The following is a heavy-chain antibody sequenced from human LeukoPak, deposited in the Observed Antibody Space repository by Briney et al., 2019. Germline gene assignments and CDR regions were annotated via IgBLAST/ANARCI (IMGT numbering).Heavy chain of an antibody. D-gene: IGHD2-2*02. Sequence: GESLKISCKGSGYSFATYWIGWVRQMPGKGLEWMGIIYPGDSDTRYSPSFQGQVTISAEKSMSTAYLQWSSLKASDTAMYYCARPYCFSTNCYTIDPWGQGTLVTVSS. V-gene: IGHV5-51*01. CDR2: IYPGDSDT. CDR3: ARPYCFSTNCYTIDP. CDR1: GYSFATYW. J-gene: IGHJ5*02.